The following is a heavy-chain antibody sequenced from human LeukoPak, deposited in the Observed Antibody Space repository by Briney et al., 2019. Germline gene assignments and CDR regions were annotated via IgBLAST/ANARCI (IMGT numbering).Heavy chain of an antibody. CDR2: ISGSGGST. CDR1: GFTFSSYA. Sequence: PGGSLRLSCAASGFTFSSYAMSWVRQAPGKGLEWVSAISGSGGSTYYADSVKGRFTISRDNSKNTLYLQMNSLGAEDTAVYYCAKRETYYYDSSGYWLDYWGQGTLVTVSS. J-gene: IGHJ4*02. V-gene: IGHV3-23*01. CDR3: AKRETYYYDSSGYWLDY. D-gene: IGHD3-22*01.